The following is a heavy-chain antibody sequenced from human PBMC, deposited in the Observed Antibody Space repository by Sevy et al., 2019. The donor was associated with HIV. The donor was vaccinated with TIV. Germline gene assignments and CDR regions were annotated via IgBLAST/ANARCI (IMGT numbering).Heavy chain of an antibody. V-gene: IGHV3-49*04. CDR3: TRDQWQQLVRPHCDY. CDR1: GFTFGDYA. J-gene: IGHJ4*02. Sequence: GGSLRLSCTGSGFTFGDYAVSWVRQAPGKGLEWVGFIRSKAYGGTTDYAAFGKGRFTISRDDSKSIADLQMNSLKTEDTAVYYCTRDQWQQLVRPHCDYWGQGTLVTVSS. D-gene: IGHD6-13*01. CDR2: IRSKAYGGTT.